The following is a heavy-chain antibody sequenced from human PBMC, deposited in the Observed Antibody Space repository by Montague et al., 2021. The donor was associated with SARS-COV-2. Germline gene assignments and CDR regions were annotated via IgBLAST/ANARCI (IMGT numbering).Heavy chain of an antibody. CDR1: GGSISSYH. V-gene: IGHV4-59*08. D-gene: IGHD1-26*01. CDR3: ARLGAGGNYYRSYYYALDV. Sequence: SETLSLTCTVSGGSISSYHWSWIRQPPGKGLEWIGYIHYNGSTNYNPSLKSRVTISVDTSNNQFSLKLTSVTAADAAVYYCARLGAGGNYYRSYYYALDVWGQGTTVTVSS. J-gene: IGHJ6*02. CDR2: IHYNGST.